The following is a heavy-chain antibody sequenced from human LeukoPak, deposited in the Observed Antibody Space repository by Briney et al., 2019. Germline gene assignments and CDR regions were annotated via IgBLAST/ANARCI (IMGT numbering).Heavy chain of an antibody. CDR2: ISYDGTNK. Sequence: GESLRLSCAASGFTFSNYVIHWVRQAPGKGLEWLAVISYDGTNKYYADTVKGRFTISRDHSQSTVDLQMNTLRGADTDVYYCVRSPTYYNMDVWGKGTTVTVSS. J-gene: IGHJ6*03. CDR1: GFTFSNYV. CDR3: VRSPTYYNMDV. V-gene: IGHV3-30*03.